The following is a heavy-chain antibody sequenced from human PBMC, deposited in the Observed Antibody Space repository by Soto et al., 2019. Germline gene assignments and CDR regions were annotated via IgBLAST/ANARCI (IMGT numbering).Heavy chain of an antibody. CDR1: GFTFSSYA. CDR2: ISGSGGST. Sequence: PGGSLRLSCASSGFTFSSYAMSWVRQAPGKGLEWVSAISGSGGSTYYNPSLRSRVTISVDASKNQFSLKLSPVTAADTAVYFCARRIPGMGFDYWGQGTLVTVSS. J-gene: IGHJ4*02. D-gene: IGHD1-20*01. CDR3: ARRIPGMGFDY. V-gene: IGHV3-23*01.